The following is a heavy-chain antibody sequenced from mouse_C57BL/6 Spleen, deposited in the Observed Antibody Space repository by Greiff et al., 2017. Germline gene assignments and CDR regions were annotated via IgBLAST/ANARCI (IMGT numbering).Heavy chain of an antibody. D-gene: IGHD2-4*01. V-gene: IGHV1-55*01. CDR2: IYPGSGST. J-gene: IGHJ2*01. CDR3: ARGAAIYYDYDGYYFDY. CDR1: GYTFTSYW. Sequence: VQLQQPGAELVKPGASVKMSCKASGYTFTSYWITWVKQRPGQGLEWIGDIYPGSGSTNYNEKFKSKATLTVDTSSSTAYMQLSSLTSEDSAVYYCARGAAIYYDYDGYYFDYWGQGTTLTVSS.